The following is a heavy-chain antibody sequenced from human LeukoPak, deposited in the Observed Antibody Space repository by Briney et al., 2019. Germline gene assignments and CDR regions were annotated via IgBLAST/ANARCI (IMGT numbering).Heavy chain of an antibody. CDR1: GFTFSSYA. Sequence: PGGSLRLSCAASGFTFSSYAMHWVRQAPGKGLEWVAVISYDGSNKYYADSVKGRLTISRDNSKNTLYLQMNSLRAEDTAVYYCARASVALDYWGQGTLVTVSS. CDR3: ARASVALDY. V-gene: IGHV3-30-3*01. D-gene: IGHD2-15*01. J-gene: IGHJ4*02. CDR2: ISYDGSNK.